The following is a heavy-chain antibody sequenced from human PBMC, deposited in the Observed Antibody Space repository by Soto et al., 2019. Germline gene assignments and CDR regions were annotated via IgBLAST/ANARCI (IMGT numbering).Heavy chain of an antibody. CDR2: IYYSGST. CDR1: GGSISSYY. CDR3: ASRYNCNYHAFDI. D-gene: IGHD1-7*01. Sequence: QVQLQESGPGLVKPSETLSLTCTVSGGSISSYYWSWIRQPPGKGLEWIGYIYYSGSTNYNPSLMSRISISVDTSNNQFSLMLSSVTDAETAMYYCASRYNCNYHAFDIWDQGTMVTVSS. V-gene: IGHV4-59*01. J-gene: IGHJ3*02.